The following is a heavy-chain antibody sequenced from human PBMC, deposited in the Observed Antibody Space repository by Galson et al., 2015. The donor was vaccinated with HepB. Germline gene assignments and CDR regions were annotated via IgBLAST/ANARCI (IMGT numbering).Heavy chain of an antibody. CDR2: ISYDGSNK. Sequence: SLRLSCAASGFTFSSYAMHWVRQAPGKGLEWVAVISYDGSNKYYADSVKGRFTISRDNSKNTLYLQMNSLRAEDTAVYYCARVRGFEVVQGAPYDYWGQGTLVTVSS. CDR3: ARVRGFEVVQGAPYDY. V-gene: IGHV3-30-3*01. D-gene: IGHD3-3*01. CDR1: GFTFSSYA. J-gene: IGHJ4*02.